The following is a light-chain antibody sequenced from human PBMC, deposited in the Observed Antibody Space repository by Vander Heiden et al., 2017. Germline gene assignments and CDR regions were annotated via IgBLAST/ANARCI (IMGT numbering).Light chain of an antibody. Sequence: QSALTQPASVSGSPGRSTTISCTGTSSDVGSYNLVSWYRQHPGKAPKLLIYEVTERPSGVSSRFSGSKSANTAFLTISGLRTGDEGDYYCCSHAGDVSFVVFGGGTKLTVL. V-gene: IGLV2-23*02. CDR2: EVT. CDR3: CSHAGDVSFVV. J-gene: IGLJ2*01. CDR1: SSDVGSYNL.